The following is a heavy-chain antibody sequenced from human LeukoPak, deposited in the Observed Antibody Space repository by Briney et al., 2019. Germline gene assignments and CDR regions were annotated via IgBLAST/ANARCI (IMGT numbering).Heavy chain of an antibody. D-gene: IGHD6-19*01. J-gene: IGHJ6*03. V-gene: IGHV3-30*03. CDR3: ARDGEQWLVPYYYYYMDV. Sequence: GGSLRLSCAASGFTFSSYWMHWVRQAPGKGLEWVAVISYDGSNKYYADSVKGRFTISRDNSKNTLYLQMNSLRAEDTAVYYCARDGEQWLVPYYYYYMDVWGKGTTVTVSS. CDR2: ISYDGSNK. CDR1: GFTFSSYW.